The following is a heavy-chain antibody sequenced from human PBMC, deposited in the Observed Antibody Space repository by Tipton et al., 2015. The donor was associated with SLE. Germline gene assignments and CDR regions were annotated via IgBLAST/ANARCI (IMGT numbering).Heavy chain of an antibody. CDR1: GASVGSSFHQ. J-gene: IGHJ4*02. V-gene: IGHV4-61*02. D-gene: IGHD3-16*01. CDR2: SSGSA. Sequence: TLSLTCTVSGASVGSSFHQWSWIRQPAGEGLEWIGHSSGSATYHPSLKSRVTISVDTSKNKFSLKMTSVTAADTAVYYCARDHYGSLDYWGQGMLVTVSS. CDR3: ARDHYGSLDY.